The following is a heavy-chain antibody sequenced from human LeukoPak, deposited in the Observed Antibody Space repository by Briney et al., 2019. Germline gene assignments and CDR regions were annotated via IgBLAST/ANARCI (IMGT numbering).Heavy chain of an antibody. J-gene: IGHJ4*02. CDR3: ARGGISAAGIMS. V-gene: IGHV4-39*07. CDR1: GCTFSSYH. CDR2: TYYSGST. Sequence: GSLRLSCAASGCTFSSYHINWVRQPPGKGLEWIGSTYYSGSTYYNPSLKSRLIISLDTSNNQFSLKLSSVPAADTAVYYCARGGISAAGIMSWGQGTLVTVSS. D-gene: IGHD6-13*01.